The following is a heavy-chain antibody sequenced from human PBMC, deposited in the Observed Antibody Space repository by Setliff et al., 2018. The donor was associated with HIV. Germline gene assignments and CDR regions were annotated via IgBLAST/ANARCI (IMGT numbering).Heavy chain of an antibody. CDR2: INWNGGST. Sequence: PGGSLRLSCAVSGFTFEDYGMSWVRQAPGKGLEWVSGINWNGGSTGYVDSVKGRFTISSDNAKNSLYRQMNSLGAEDTAVYYCLPQRIVVPYWGQGTLVTVSS. D-gene: IGHD2-15*01. CDR1: GFTFEDYG. J-gene: IGHJ4*02. V-gene: IGHV3-20*04. CDR3: LPQRIVVPY.